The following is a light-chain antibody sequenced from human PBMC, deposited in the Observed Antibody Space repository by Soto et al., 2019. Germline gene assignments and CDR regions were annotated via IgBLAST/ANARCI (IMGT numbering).Light chain of an antibody. CDR2: GAS. CDR1: EDIRTS. CDR3: QHYTNHPPFT. Sequence: DIQMTQSPSSLSASVGARVSITCQASEDIRTSLSWFQHKPGRAPKLLIYGASYLETGVPSRFRGSGSGTDFTLTISSLQPEDIATYYRQHYTNHPPFTFGPGTIV. V-gene: IGKV1-33*01. J-gene: IGKJ3*01.